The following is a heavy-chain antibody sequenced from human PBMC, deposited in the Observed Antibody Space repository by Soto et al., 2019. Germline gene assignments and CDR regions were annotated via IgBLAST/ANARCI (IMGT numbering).Heavy chain of an antibody. J-gene: IGHJ4*02. V-gene: IGHV4-59*01. CDR2: IYYTGST. CDR1: GGSISSYY. CDR3: ARILAGAELYFFDY. D-gene: IGHD6-13*01. Sequence: LTCTVSGGSISSYYWSWIRQPPGKGLEWIGYIYYTGSTNYNPSLKSRVTISVDTSKNQFSLKLSSVTAADTAVYYCARILAGAELYFFDYWGQGTLVTVSS.